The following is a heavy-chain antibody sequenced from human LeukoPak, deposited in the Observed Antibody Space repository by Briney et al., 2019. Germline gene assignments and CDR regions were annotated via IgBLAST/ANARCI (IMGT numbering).Heavy chain of an antibody. CDR3: ARVSPDDRTSRGDLDAFDI. Sequence: WGSLRLSCAASGFTVSSNYMSWVRQVPGKGLEWVSVIYSGGSTYYADSVKGRFTISRDNSKNTLYLQMNSLRAEDTAVYYCARVSPDDRTSRGDLDAFDIWGQGTMVTVSS. D-gene: IGHD2-21*01. CDR1: GFTVSSNY. CDR2: IYSGGST. J-gene: IGHJ3*02. V-gene: IGHV3-53*01.